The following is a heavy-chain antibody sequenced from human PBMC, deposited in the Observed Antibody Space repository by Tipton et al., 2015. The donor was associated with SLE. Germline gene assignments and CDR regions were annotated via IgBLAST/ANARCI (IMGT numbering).Heavy chain of an antibody. Sequence: GLVKPSETLSLTCVVSGASIDSDFWTWIRQPPGKGLEWIGNIYYTGTTIYNPSINSRVTISGDTSKNQFSLKLSSVTAADTAVYYCARGSGDSPHDAFGIWGQGTMVTVSS. V-gene: IGHV4-59*01. D-gene: IGHD4-17*01. CDR3: ARGSGDSPHDAFGI. CDR1: GASIDSDF. CDR2: IYYTGTT. J-gene: IGHJ3*02.